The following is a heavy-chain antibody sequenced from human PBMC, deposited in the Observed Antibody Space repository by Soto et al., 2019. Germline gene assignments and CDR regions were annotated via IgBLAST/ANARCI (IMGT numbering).Heavy chain of an antibody. J-gene: IGHJ6*01. D-gene: IGHD2-2*02. CDR2: ISGSGGST. CDR1: VFTFSSYA. Sequence: VGSLRLSCASSVFTFSSYAMSCVRQSPGKWLEWVSAISGSGGSTYYADSVKGRFTISRDNSKNTLYLQMNSLRAEDTAVYHCEKGGAFTRMYCSSTSCYIDYYYGMDVWGQGTTVTVSS. V-gene: IGHV3-23*01. CDR3: EKGGAFTRMYCSSTSCYIDYYYGMDV.